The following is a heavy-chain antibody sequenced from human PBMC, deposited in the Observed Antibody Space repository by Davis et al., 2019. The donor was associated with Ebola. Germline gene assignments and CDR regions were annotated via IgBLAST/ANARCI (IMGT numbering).Heavy chain of an antibody. V-gene: IGHV3-30*04. J-gene: IGHJ2*01. CDR3: ARDLTGLELGIGLDWYFDL. CDR2: VSYDGSKA. Sequence: GGSLRLSCVVSGFTFSDFAMHWVRQAPGKGLEWVAIVSYDGSKAYYGDSVKGRFTISRDNAKNSLYLQMNSLRAEDTAVYYCARDLTGLELGIGLDWYFDLWGRGTLVTVSS. CDR1: GFTFSDFA. D-gene: IGHD7-27*01.